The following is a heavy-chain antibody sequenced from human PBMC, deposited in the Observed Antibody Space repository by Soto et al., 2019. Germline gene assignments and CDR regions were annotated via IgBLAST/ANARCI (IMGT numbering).Heavy chain of an antibody. CDR3: ARDRSSSYSYAMDL. CDR2: IWHDGTRK. D-gene: IGHD3-10*01. J-gene: IGHJ6*02. CDR1: DFAFRLHG. Sequence: QVHLVESGGGVVQPGGSLTLSCSVSDFAFRLHGIHWVRHTPGKGLGWEAMIWHDGTRKYFRDSVRGRFTISRDSAKNKVYLQMNNLRGDDSALYFCARDRSSSYSYAMDLWGQGTTVTVSS. V-gene: IGHV3-33*01.